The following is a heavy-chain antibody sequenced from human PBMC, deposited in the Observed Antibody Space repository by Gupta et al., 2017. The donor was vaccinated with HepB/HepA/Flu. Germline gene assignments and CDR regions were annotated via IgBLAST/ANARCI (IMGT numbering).Heavy chain of an antibody. D-gene: IGHD3-22*01. V-gene: IGHV4-39*01. Sequence: QLQLQESGPGLVKPSETLSLTCTVSGGSISSSSYYWGWIRQPPGKGLEWIGSIHYSGRTSSKPPLKSPVTISADTSKSQFSLKLSSVTAADTAVYYCARLDYYDSRGYSSWGQGTLVTVSS. CDR2: IHYSGRT. CDR1: GGSISSSSYY. CDR3: ARLDYYDSRGYSS. J-gene: IGHJ4*02.